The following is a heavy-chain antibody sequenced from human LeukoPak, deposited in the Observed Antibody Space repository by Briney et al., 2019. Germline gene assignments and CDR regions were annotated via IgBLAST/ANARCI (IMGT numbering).Heavy chain of an antibody. V-gene: IGHV4-31*03. D-gene: IGHD1-26*01. Sequence: SQTLSLTCTVSAGSISSGGYYWTWIRQHPGKGLEWIGYIYYSGSTYYNPSLKSRVTISVDTSKNQFSLKLSSVTAADTAVYYCARVRRGIVGFDYWGQGTLVTVSS. CDR3: ARVRRGIVGFDY. J-gene: IGHJ4*02. CDR1: AGSISSGGYY. CDR2: IYYSGST.